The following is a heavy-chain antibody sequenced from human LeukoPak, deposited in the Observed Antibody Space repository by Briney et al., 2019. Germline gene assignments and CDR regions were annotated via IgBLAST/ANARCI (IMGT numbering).Heavy chain of an antibody. CDR1: GGSIRPYY. Sequence: PSDTLSLTCTVSGGSIRPYYWSWIRQPPGKGLVWMGYIYYTGGTYYNPSLKSRITISVATSKNQFALKLPSVTDADTAVYSCARAYYYGSGTFDIWGQGTMVTVSS. J-gene: IGHJ3*02. CDR3: ARAYYYGSGTFDI. V-gene: IGHV4-59*07. D-gene: IGHD3-10*01. CDR2: IYYTGGT.